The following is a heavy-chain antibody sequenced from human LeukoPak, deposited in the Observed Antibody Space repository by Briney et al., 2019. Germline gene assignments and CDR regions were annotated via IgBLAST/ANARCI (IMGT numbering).Heavy chain of an antibody. CDR3: ARGRGSWYGVYFDY. J-gene: IGHJ4*02. Sequence: GGSLRLSCAASRFTFTDYWMSWVRQVPGKGLEWVANIKRDGSEKYYVDSVKGRFTISRDNAKNSLYLQMNSLRTEDTAVYYCARGRGSWYGVYFDYWGQGTLVTVSS. D-gene: IGHD6-13*01. V-gene: IGHV3-7*01. CDR2: IKRDGSEK. CDR1: RFTFTDYW.